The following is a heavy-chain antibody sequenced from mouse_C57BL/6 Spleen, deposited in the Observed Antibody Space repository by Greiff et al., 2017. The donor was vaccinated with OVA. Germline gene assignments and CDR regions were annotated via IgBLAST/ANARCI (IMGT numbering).Heavy chain of an antibody. J-gene: IGHJ4*01. CDR2: IDPSDSYT. Sequence: QVQLKQPGAELVKPGASVKLSCKASGYTFTSYWMQWVKQRPGQGLEWIGEIDPSDSYTNYNQKFKGKATLTVDTSSSTAYMQLSSLTSEDSAVYYCARGPHYAMDYWGQGTSVTVSS. CDR1: GYTFTSYW. CDR3: ARGPHYAMDY. V-gene: IGHV1-50*01.